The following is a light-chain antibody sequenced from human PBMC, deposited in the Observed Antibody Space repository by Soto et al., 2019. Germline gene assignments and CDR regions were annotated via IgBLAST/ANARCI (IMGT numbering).Light chain of an antibody. CDR3: QQLNSYPST. V-gene: IGKV1-9*01. Sequence: DIQLTQSPSFLSASVGDRVTITCRASQGISSYLAWYQQKPGKAPKLLIYAASTLQSGVPSRFSGSGSGTEFTLTISSLPPEDFATYYCQQLNSYPSTFGQGTKVEIK. CDR1: QGISSY. J-gene: IGKJ1*01. CDR2: AAS.